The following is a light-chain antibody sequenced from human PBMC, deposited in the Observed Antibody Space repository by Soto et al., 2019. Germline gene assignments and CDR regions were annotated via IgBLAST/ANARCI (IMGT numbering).Light chain of an antibody. CDR3: QQYLSTRA. CDR1: QSLLYSSNNKNY. Sequence: IVMTQSPDSLAVSLGERATINCKSSQSLLYSSNNKNYLAWYQQKPGQPPNLLIYWASARESGVPDRFSGSGSGTDFTLTISSLQAEDVAVYYCQQYLSTRAFGQGTKVEIK. J-gene: IGKJ1*01. CDR2: WAS. V-gene: IGKV4-1*01.